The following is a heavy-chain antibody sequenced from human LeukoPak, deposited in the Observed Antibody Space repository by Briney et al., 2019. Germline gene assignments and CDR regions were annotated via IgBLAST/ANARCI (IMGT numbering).Heavy chain of an antibody. CDR1: GFTVSSNY. D-gene: IGHD6-13*01. V-gene: IGHV3-66*01. Sequence: PGGSLRLSCAASGFTVSSNYMSWVRQAPGKGLEWVSVIYSGGSTYYADSVKGRFTISRDNSKNTLYLQMNSLRAEDTAVYYCAREWKSSSSWHRHRYYYYGMDVWGQGTTVTVSS. J-gene: IGHJ6*02. CDR2: IYSGGST. CDR3: AREWKSSSSWHRHRYYYYGMDV.